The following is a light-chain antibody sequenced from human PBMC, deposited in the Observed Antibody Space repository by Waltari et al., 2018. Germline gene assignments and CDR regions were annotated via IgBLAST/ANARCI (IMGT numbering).Light chain of an antibody. V-gene: IGLV3-10*01. J-gene: IGLJ2*01. Sequence: SSELTQPPSVSVSPGQTARITCSGDALPKKFAHWYQQKSGQAPVLVIYEDSKRPSGGPERFSGSSSGPMATLTINGAQVDDEGHYYWYSTDINGDSHFGGGTKLTVL. CDR3: YSTDINGDSH. CDR1: ALPKKF. CDR2: EDS.